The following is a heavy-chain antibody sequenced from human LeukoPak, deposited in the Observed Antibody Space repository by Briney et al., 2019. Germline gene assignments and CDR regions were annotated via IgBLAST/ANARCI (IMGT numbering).Heavy chain of an antibody. J-gene: IGHJ4*02. CDR1: GGTFSSYA. V-gene: IGHV1-69*05. Sequence: SVKVSCKASGGTFSSYAISWVRQAPGQGLEWMGGVIPIFGTANYAQKFQGRVTITTDESTSTAYMELSSLRSEDTAVNYCASGGLAVAGGPSLLIFDYWGQGTLVTVSS. CDR2: VIPIFGTA. CDR3: ASGGLAVAGGPSLLIFDY. D-gene: IGHD6-19*01.